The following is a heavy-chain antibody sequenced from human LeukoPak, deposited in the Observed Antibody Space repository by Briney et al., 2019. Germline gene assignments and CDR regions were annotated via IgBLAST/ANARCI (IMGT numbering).Heavy chain of an antibody. CDR1: GFTFGHYG. V-gene: IGHV3-30*18. J-gene: IGHJ4*02. D-gene: IGHD3-22*01. CDR2: ISYDGSNE. Sequence: GRSLRLSCAASGFTFGHYGMHWVRQAPGKGLEWVAVISYDGSNEYYADSVKGRFIISRDNSKNTLYLQMHSLRAEDTATYYCAKDHDYYDTSGFPFWGQGTLVIVSS. CDR3: AKDHDYYDTSGFPF.